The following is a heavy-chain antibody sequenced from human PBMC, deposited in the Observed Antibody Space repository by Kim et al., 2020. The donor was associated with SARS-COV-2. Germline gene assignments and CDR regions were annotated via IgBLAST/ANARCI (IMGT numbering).Heavy chain of an antibody. J-gene: IGHJ6*02. V-gene: IGHV3-53*01. CDR2: NYSGGST. CDR3: ARSLFMTIFRTAIHYYGMDV. CDR1: GFTVSSNY. D-gene: IGHD3-3*01. Sequence: GGSLRLSCAASGFTVSSNYMSWVRQAPGKGLEWVSVNYSGGSTYYADSVKGRFTVSRDNSKNTLYLQMNSLRAEDTAVYYRARSLFMTIFRTAIHYYGMDVWGQGTTVTVSS.